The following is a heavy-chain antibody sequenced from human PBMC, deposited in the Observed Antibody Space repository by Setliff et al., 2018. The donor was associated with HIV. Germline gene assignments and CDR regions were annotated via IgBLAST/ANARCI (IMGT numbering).Heavy chain of an antibody. CDR1: GYTFTAFG. Sequence: ASVKVSCKASGYTFTAFGMNWLRQAPGQGPEWMGWISTYNGNTNHAQKFQGRVTMTTDTSTSTVYMELRSLRSDDTAVYYCAKDPSVTVTTIWGQGTMVTVSS. J-gene: IGHJ3*02. CDR3: AKDPSVTVTTI. CDR2: ISTYNGNT. V-gene: IGHV1-18*01. D-gene: IGHD4-17*01.